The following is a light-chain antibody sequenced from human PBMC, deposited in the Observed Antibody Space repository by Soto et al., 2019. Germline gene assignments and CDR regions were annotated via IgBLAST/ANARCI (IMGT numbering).Light chain of an antibody. CDR1: QGISSY. V-gene: IGKV1-8*01. J-gene: IGKJ5*01. CDR3: QQFNSYPIT. CDR2: AAS. Sequence: AIRMTQSPSSFSASTGDRVTITCRASQGISSYLAWYQQKPGKAPKLLIYAASTLQSGVPSRFSGSGSGTEFTLTISSLQPEDFATYYCQQFNSYPITFGQGTRLETK.